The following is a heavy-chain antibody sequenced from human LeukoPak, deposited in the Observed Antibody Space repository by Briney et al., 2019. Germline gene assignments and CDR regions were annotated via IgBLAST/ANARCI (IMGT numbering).Heavy chain of an antibody. CDR1: GFGVSTSY. V-gene: IGHV3-53*01. Sequence: GGSLSLSCAASGFGVSTSYMSWVRQAPGKGLEWVSILYSDGTTYYADSVKGRFTISRDNAKNSLYLQVNSLRAEDTAVYYCARLKADKDYYGMDVWGQGTTVTVSS. CDR3: ARLKADKDYYGMDV. J-gene: IGHJ6*02. D-gene: IGHD4/OR15-4a*01. CDR2: LYSDGTT.